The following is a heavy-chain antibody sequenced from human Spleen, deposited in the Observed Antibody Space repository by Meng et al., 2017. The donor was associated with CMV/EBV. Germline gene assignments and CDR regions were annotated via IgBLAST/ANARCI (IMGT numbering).Heavy chain of an antibody. CDR2: IRSKAYGGTT. J-gene: IGHJ4*02. CDR1: GFTFGDYA. V-gene: IGHV3-49*04. CDR3: TRGYDFFDY. D-gene: IGHD3-3*01. Sequence: GESLKISCTASGFTFGDYAMSWVRQAPGKGLEWVGFIRSKAYGGTTEYAASVKGRFTISRDDSKSIAYLQMNSLKTEDTAVYYCTRGYDFFDYWGQGTLVTVSS.